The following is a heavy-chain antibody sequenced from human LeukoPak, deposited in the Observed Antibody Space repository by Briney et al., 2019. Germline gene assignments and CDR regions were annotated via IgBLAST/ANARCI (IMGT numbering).Heavy chain of an antibody. D-gene: IGHD2-2*01. CDR3: ARDRGEGYCSSTSCYESPRSVYMDV. CDR2: ISSSSSYI. Sequence: PGGSLRLSCAASGFTFSSYSMNWVRQAPGKGLEWVSSISSSSSYIYYADSVKGRFTISRDNAKNSLYLQMNSLRAEDTAVYYCARDRGEGYCSSTSCYESPRSVYMDVWGKGTTVTVSS. CDR1: GFTFSSYS. J-gene: IGHJ6*03. V-gene: IGHV3-21*01.